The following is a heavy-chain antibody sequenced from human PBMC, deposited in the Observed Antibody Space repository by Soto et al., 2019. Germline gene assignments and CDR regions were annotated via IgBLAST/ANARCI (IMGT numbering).Heavy chain of an antibody. CDR2: ISYDGSNK. J-gene: IGHJ4*02. V-gene: IGHV3-30*04. Sequence: GGSLRLSCAASGFTFSSYAMHWVRQAPGKGLEWVAVISYDGSNKYYADSVKGRFTISRDNSKNTLYLQMNSLRAEDTAVYYCARTDYYDSSGLDYWGQGTLVTVSS. D-gene: IGHD3-22*01. CDR3: ARTDYYDSSGLDY. CDR1: GFTFSSYA.